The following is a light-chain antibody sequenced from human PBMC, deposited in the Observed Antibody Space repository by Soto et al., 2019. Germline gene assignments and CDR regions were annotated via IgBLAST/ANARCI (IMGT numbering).Light chain of an antibody. CDR2: WAS. CDR3: QQYSSTTLT. V-gene: IGKV4-1*01. CDR1: QRVXYSSNNKHY. Sequence: DIVMTQSPDTLAVSLGERATIHRKSSQRVXYSSNNKHYLAWYQQKPGKPPKLIIYWASTRESGGPDRFSGSGAGTDFTLTSSSLHAEAVAVYSCQQYSSTTLTFGQGTNVEIK. J-gene: IGKJ1*01.